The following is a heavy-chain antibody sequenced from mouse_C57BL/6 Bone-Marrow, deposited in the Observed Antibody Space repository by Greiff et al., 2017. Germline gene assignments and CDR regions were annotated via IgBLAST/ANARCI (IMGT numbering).Heavy chain of an antibody. CDR1: GYTFTSYG. CDR3: ARWGAPFAY. V-gene: IGHV1-81*01. CDR2: SYPRSGNT. J-gene: IGHJ3*01. Sequence: VQLQQSGAELARPGASVKLSCKASGYTFTSYGISWVKQRTGQGLEWIGESYPRSGNTYYNEKFKGKATLTADKSSSTAYMELRSLTSEDSAVYFCARWGAPFAYWGQGTLVTVSA. D-gene: IGHD3-1*01.